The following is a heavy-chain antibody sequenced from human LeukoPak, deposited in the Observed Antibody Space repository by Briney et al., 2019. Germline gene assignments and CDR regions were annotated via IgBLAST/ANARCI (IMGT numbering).Heavy chain of an antibody. CDR2: MNPNSGNT. CDR1: GYTFTSYD. CDR3: ARGNSSSGYLNWFDP. D-gene: IGHD6-13*01. J-gene: IGHJ5*02. Sequence: ASVKVSCKASGYTFTSYDINWVRQATGQGLEWMGWMNPNSGNTGYAQKFQGRVTMTRNTSISTAYMELSSLRSEDTAVYYCARGNSSSGYLNWFDPWGQGTLVTVSS. V-gene: IGHV1-8*01.